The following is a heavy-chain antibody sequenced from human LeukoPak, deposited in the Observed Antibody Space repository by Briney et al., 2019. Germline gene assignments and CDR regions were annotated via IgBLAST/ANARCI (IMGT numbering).Heavy chain of an antibody. CDR2: INPNSGGT. D-gene: IGHD3-22*01. V-gene: IGHV1-2*02. J-gene: IGHJ3*02. CDR3: ARLYDSSGDYSRDAFDI. Sequence: ASVNVSFKASGYTFTVYYMHWVRQAPGQGLEWMGWINPNSGGTNYAQKFQGRVTMTRDTSISTAYMELSRLRSVDTAVYYCARLYDSSGDYSRDAFDIWGQGTMVIVSS. CDR1: GYTFTVYY.